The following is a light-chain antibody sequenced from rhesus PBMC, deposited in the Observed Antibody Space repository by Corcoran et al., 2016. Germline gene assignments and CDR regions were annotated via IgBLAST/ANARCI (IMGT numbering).Light chain of an antibody. CDR2: DAS. CDR3: LQHNSYPYS. J-gene: IGKJ2*01. Sequence: DIQMTQSPSSLSASVGDTVTIPCRASQGISSYLNWFQQKPGKAPKLLIYDASNLESGVPSRFSGSGSGTDFTLTISRLQPEDFAAYYCLQHNSYPYSFGQGTKVEIK. CDR1: QGISSY. V-gene: IGKV1-28*03.